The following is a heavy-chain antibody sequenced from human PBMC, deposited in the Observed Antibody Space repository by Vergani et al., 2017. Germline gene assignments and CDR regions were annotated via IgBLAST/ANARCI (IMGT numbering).Heavy chain of an antibody. CDR2: IYYSGST. D-gene: IGHD6-13*01. V-gene: IGHV4-39*07. Sequence: QVQLQESGPGLVKPSETLSLTCTVSGGSISSSSYYWGWIRQPPGKGLEWIGSIYYSGSTNYNPSLKSRVTISVDTSKNQFSLKLSSVTAADTAVYYCARGAVEQQLDDYWGQGTLVTVSS. CDR3: ARGAVEQQLDDY. CDR1: GGSISSSSYY. J-gene: IGHJ4*02.